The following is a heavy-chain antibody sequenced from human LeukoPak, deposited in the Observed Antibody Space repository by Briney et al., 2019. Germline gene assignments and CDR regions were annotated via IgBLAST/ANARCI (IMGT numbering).Heavy chain of an antibody. J-gene: IGHJ6*02. Sequence: GSLRLSCAASGFTVTYTYMSWVRQTPGKGLEWIGEINHSGSTNYNPSLKSRVTISVDTSKNQFSLKLSSVTAADTAVYYCARGLMGTDGMDVWGQGTTVTVSS. CDR1: GFTVTYTY. CDR2: INHSGST. V-gene: IGHV4-34*01. CDR3: ARGLMGTDGMDV. D-gene: IGHD1-1*01.